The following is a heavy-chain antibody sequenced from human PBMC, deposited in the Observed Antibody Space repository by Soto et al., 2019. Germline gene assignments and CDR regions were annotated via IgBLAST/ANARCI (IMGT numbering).Heavy chain of an antibody. D-gene: IGHD2-15*01. V-gene: IGHV4-61*01. CDR2: IYYSGST. CDR3: ARETVVVVADYYYYGMDV. Sequence: TLSLTCTVSGGSVSSGSYYWSWIRQPPGKGLEWIGYIYYSGSTNYNPSLKSRVTISVDTSKNQFSLKLSSVTAADTAVYYCARETVVVVADYYYYGMDVWGQGTTVTVSS. CDR1: GGSVSSGSYY. J-gene: IGHJ6*02.